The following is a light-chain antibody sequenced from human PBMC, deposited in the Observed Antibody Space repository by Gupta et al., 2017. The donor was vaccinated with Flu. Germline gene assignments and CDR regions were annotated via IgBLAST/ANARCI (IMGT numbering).Light chain of an antibody. CDR1: SGDIGCYIY. V-gene: IGLV2-8*01. CDR3: SSFAGSDSHVI. CDR2: EVT. J-gene: IGLJ2*01. Sequence: QSALTQPPSASGSPGQSVTISCTGTSGDIGCYIYVSWYQHHPGKAPKLLLYEVTKRPSGVPDRFSGSKSGNTASLTVSGLQADDEADYYCSSFAGSDSHVIFGGGTKLTVL.